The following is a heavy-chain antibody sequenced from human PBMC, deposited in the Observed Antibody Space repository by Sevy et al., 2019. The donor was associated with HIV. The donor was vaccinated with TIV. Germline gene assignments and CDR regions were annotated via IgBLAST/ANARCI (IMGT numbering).Heavy chain of an antibody. D-gene: IGHD3-3*01. CDR1: GFTFSSYG. CDR3: AKDAYDFWSGYPPAFDY. V-gene: IGHV3-30*02. J-gene: IGHJ4*02. Sequence: GGSLRLSCAASGFTFSSYGMHWVRQAPGKGLEWVAFIRYDGSNKYYADSVKGRFTISRDNSKNTQYLQMNSLRAEDTAVYYCAKDAYDFWSGYPPAFDYWGQGTLVTVSS. CDR2: IRYDGSNK.